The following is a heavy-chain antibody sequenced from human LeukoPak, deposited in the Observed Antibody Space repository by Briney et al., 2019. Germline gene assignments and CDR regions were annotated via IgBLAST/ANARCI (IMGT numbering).Heavy chain of an antibody. Sequence: PSETLSLTCTVSGGSISSGDYYWSWIRQPPGKGLEWIGYIYYSGSTYYNPSLKSRVTISVDTSKNQFSLKLSSVTAADTAVYYCARVPLVAAAVVYWGQGTLVTVSS. V-gene: IGHV4-30-4*01. D-gene: IGHD6-13*01. CDR3: ARVPLVAAAVVY. CDR1: GGSISSGDYY. J-gene: IGHJ4*02. CDR2: IYYSGST.